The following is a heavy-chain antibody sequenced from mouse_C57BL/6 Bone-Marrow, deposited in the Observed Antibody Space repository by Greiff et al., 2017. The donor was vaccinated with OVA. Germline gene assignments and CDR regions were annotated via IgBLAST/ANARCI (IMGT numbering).Heavy chain of an antibody. CDR2: IDPETGGT. D-gene: IGHD2-5*01. CDR1: GYTFTDYE. CDR3: ARGYSNYYAMDY. V-gene: IGHV1-15*01. J-gene: IGHJ4*01. Sequence: QVQLQQSGAELVRPGASVTLSCKASGYTFTDYEMHWVKQTPVHGLEWIGAIDPETGGTAYNQKFKGKAILTADKSSSTAYMELRSLTSEDYDVDYCARGYSNYYAMDYWGQGTSVTVSS.